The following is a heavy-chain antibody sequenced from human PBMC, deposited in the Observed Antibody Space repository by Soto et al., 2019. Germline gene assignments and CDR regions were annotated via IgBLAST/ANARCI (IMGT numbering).Heavy chain of an antibody. D-gene: IGHD6-19*01. CDR2: ITSSGRT. CDR1: GFTFTNYA. Sequence: GVSLRLSCAASGFTFTNYAMTWVRQAPGKGLEWVSAITSSGRTYYADSVKGRFTISRDNSKNTLYLQMNSLRAEDTAIFYCAKDSSAWYDVVDYWGQGTLVNVSS. V-gene: IGHV3-23*01. J-gene: IGHJ4*02. CDR3: AKDSSAWYDVVDY.